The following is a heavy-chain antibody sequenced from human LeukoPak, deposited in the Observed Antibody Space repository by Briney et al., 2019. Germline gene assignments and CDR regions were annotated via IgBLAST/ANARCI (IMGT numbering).Heavy chain of an antibody. CDR3: TTDPGEMATKSGRGIRNY. Sequence: KSGGSLRLSCAASGFTFSNAWMSWVRQAPGKGLEWVGRIKSKTDGGTTDYAAPVKGRFTISRDDSKNTLYLQMNSLKTEDTAVYYCTTDPGEMATKSGRGIRNYWGQGTLVTVSS. CDR1: GFTFSNAW. D-gene: IGHD5-24*01. CDR2: IKSKTDGGTT. V-gene: IGHV3-15*01. J-gene: IGHJ4*02.